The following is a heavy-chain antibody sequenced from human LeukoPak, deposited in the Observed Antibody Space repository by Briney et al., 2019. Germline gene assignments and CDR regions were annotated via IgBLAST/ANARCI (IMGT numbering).Heavy chain of an antibody. D-gene: IGHD3-10*01. J-gene: IGHJ6*02. CDR1: GFTFSSYR. V-gene: IGHV3-64*01. CDR2: ISSNGGST. Sequence: GGSLRLSCAASGFTFSSYRMNWVRQAPGKGLEYVSAISSNGGSTYYANSVKGRFTISRDNSKNTLYLQMGSLRAEDMAVYYCARAYYFGTVMDVWGQGTTVTVSS. CDR3: ARAYYFGTVMDV.